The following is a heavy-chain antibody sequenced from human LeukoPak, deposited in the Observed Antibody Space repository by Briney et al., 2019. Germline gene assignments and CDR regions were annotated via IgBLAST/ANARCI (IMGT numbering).Heavy chain of an antibody. CDR1: GFTFSSYW. D-gene: IGHD2-8*02. CDR2: INSDGSST. CDR3: ARELVVGYYYYGMDV. Sequence: GGSLRLSCAASGFTFSSYWMHWVRQAPGKGLVWVSRINSDGSSTSYADSVKGRFTISRDNAKNTLYLQMNSLRAEDTAVYYCARELVVGYYYYGMDVWGQGTTVTVSS. J-gene: IGHJ6*02. V-gene: IGHV3-74*01.